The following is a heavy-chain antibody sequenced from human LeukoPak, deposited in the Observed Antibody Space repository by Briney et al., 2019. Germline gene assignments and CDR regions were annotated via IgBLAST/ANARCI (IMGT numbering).Heavy chain of an antibody. CDR3: ARGVNWIDP. D-gene: IGHD6-6*01. V-gene: IGHV4-59*01. Sequence: PSETLYLTCTVSGDSISSYYWSWIRQPPGKGLEWIGYLSYSGTSNYNPSLKSRLTISIDTSNNQFSLKLTSVTAADTAVYFCARGVNWIDPWGQGTLVTVSS. CDR2: LSYSGTS. CDR1: GDSISSYY. J-gene: IGHJ5*02.